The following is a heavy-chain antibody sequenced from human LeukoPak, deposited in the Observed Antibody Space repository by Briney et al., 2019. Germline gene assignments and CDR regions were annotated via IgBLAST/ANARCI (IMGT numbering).Heavy chain of an antibody. CDR2: ISSSSSTI. J-gene: IGHJ1*01. V-gene: IGHV3-48*01. Sequence: PGGSLRLSCAASGFTFSSYSMNWVRQAPGKGLEWVSYISSSSSTIYYADSVKGRFTISRDNAKNSLYLQMNSLRAEDTAVYYCARDIGGNSLMTEYFQHWGRGTLVTVSS. D-gene: IGHD4-23*01. CDR3: ARDIGGNSLMTEYFQH. CDR1: GFTFSSYS.